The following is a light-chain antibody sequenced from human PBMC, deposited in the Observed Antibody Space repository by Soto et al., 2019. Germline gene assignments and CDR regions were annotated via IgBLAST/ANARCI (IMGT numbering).Light chain of an antibody. CDR3: QQYNKCPLT. CDR2: GAS. CDR1: QSVYSN. J-gene: IGKJ4*01. Sequence: EIVMTQSPATLSVSPGERATLSCRASQSVYSNLAWYQQKPGQAPRLLIYGASTRATGIPARFSGSGSGTEFTLTISSLQPEDFAVDHCQQYNKCPLTFGGGTKVEIK. V-gene: IGKV3-15*01.